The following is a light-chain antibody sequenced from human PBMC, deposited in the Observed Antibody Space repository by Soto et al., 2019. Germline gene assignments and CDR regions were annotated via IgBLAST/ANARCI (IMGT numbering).Light chain of an antibody. J-gene: IGLJ1*01. CDR3: QSYDSSLSGYV. CDR1: SSNIGAGYE. CDR2: ENN. Sequence: QSVLTQPPSVSEAPGQRVTISCTGSSSNIGAGYEAHWYQQVPGTAPKLLIYENNNRPSGVPDRVSGSTSGTSASLAITGLQAEDESEYYCQSYDSSLSGYVFGTGTKVTVL. V-gene: IGLV1-40*01.